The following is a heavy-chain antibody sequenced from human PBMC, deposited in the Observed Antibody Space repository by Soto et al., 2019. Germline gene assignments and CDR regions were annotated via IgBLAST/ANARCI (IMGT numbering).Heavy chain of an antibody. Sequence: QVQLVQSGAEVKKPGSSVKVSCKASGGTFSSYAISWVRQAPGQGLEWVGGIIPIFCTANYAQKFKGRVKITADEPTRTAYMELSSLRSEDTAVYYCARDSARHSSWSAYYYYGMDVWGQGTTVTVSS. CDR1: GGTFSSYA. CDR3: ARDSARHSSWSAYYYYGMDV. J-gene: IGHJ6*02. CDR2: IIPIFCTA. D-gene: IGHD6-6*01. V-gene: IGHV1-69*12.